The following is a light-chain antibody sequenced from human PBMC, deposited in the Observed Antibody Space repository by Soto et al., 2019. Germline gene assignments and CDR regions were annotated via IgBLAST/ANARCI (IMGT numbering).Light chain of an antibody. CDR1: ESLITKA. V-gene: IGKV3-20*01. CDR2: GAF. Sequence: EIVLTQSPGTLSLSPGETATVSCRATESLITKALAWYQQKPGQAPRLLIYGAFTRDAAIPDRFNGSGSGTDFALTISRLELEDSAVYYCLQYGVSPLTFGPGTKVEIK. CDR3: LQYGVSPLT. J-gene: IGKJ3*01.